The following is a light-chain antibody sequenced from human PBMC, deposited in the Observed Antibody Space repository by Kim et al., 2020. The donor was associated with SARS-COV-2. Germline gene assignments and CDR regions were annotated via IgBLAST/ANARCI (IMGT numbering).Light chain of an antibody. V-gene: IGLV1-51*01. CDR2: DNN. CDR3: ETWDSSLSAVV. J-gene: IGLJ2*01. Sequence: GQKVTSSCSGGSSNLENNYVSWYQQFPGTAPKLLIYDNNKRPSGIPDRFSGSKSGTSATLGITGLQTGDEADYYCETWDSSLSAVVFGGGTQLTVL. CDR1: SSNLENNY.